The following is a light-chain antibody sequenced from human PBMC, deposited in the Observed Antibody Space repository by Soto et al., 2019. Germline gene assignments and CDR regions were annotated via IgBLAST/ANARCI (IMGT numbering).Light chain of an antibody. V-gene: IGLV2-14*01. CDR2: EVT. J-gene: IGLJ1*01. CDR3: SSYTSSNTPYV. CDR1: SSNIGGNS. Sequence: QSVLTQPPSVSAAPGQKVTISCSGSSSNIGGNSVSWYQQFPGTAPKLILYEVTTHPSGVSSRFSGSKSGNTASLTISGLQADDEANYYCSSYTSSNTPYVFGTGTKGTVL.